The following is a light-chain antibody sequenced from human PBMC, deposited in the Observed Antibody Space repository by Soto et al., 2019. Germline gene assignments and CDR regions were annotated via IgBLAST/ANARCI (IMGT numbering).Light chain of an antibody. CDR2: GAS. V-gene: IGKV3-15*01. CDR1: QSVSSD. CDR3: QQYNNWPWT. Sequence: EKVMTQSPATLSVSPGERATLSCRASQSVSSDLAWYHQKPGQAPRLLIYGASTRATVIPARFSGSGSGTEFTLIISRRQSEDFAVYFCQQYNNWPWTFGQGTKVEIK. J-gene: IGKJ1*01.